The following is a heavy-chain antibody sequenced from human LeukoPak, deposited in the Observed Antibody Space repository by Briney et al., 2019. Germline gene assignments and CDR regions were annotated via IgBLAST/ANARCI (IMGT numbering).Heavy chain of an antibody. CDR1: GFTFRSYW. CDR2: IKQDGSEK. V-gene: IGHV3-7*01. Sequence: GGSLRLSCAASGFTFRSYWMGWVRQAPGKGLEWVANIKQDGSEKYYVDSVKGRFTISRDNAKNSLYLQMNSLRAEDTAVYYCARDRANGMSDYWGQGTLVTVSS. D-gene: IGHD2-8*01. J-gene: IGHJ4*02. CDR3: ARDRANGMSDY.